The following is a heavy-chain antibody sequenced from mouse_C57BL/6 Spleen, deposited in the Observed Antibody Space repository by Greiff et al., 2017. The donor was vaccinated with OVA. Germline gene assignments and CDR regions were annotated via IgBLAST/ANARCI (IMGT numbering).Heavy chain of an antibody. D-gene: IGHD1-1*01. V-gene: IGHV5-17*01. Sequence: EVKLVESGGGLVKPGGSLKLSCAASGFTFSDYGMHWVRQAPEKGLEWVAYISSGSSTIYSADTVKGRFTISRDNAKNTLFLQMTRLRSEDTAMYYCAREGYYGGAMDYWGQGTSVTVSS. CDR1: GFTFSDYG. CDR2: ISSGSSTI. CDR3: AREGYYGGAMDY. J-gene: IGHJ4*01.